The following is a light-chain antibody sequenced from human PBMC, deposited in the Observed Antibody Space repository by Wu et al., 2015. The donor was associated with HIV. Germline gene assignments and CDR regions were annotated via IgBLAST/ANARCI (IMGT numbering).Light chain of an antibody. V-gene: IGKV1-39*01. CDR2: AAS. CDR3: QQSYSTPKT. Sequence: DIQMTQSPSSLSASVGDRVTITCRASQSISSYLNWYQQKPGKAPKLLIYAASSLQSGVPSRFSGSGSGTDFTLTTSSLQPEDFATYYCQQSYSTPKTLGQGTKVEIK. J-gene: IGKJ1*01. CDR1: QSISSY.